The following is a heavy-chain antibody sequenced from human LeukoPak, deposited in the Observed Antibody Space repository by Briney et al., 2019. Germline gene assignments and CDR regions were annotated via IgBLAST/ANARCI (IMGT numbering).Heavy chain of an antibody. D-gene: IGHD6-19*01. V-gene: IGHV3-15*01. J-gene: IGHJ4*02. CDR1: GFTFSNAW. Sequence: PGGSLRLSCAASGFTFSNAWMSWVRQAPGKGLEWVGRIKSKTDGETTDYAAPVKGRFTISRDDSKNTLYLQMNSLKTEDTAVYYCTTTSIAVAGPFDYWGQGTLVTVSS. CDR3: TTTSIAVAGPFDY. CDR2: IKSKTDGETT.